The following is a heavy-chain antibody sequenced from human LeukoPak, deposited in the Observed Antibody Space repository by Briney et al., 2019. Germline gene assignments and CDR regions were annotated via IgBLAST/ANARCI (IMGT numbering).Heavy chain of an antibody. CDR2: IQYHGSNK. J-gene: IGHJ3*02. Sequence: GGSLRLSCAASGFSFSSYAMHWVRQAPGKGLEWVAFIQYHGSNKYYADSVKGRFTISRDNSKNTLYLRMNSLRVEDMALYYCVKDMSGSNDAFDIWGQGTMVSVSS. CDR1: GFSFSSYA. CDR3: VKDMSGSNDAFDI. D-gene: IGHD1-26*01. V-gene: IGHV3-30*02.